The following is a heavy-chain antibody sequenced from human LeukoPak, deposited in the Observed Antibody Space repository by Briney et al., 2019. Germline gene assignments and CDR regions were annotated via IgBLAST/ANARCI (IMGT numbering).Heavy chain of an antibody. D-gene: IGHD4-17*01. Sequence: GGSLRLSCTASGFTVSSDYMSWVRQAPGKGLEWVSVVYSGGNTYYADSVKGRFTISRDNSKNTLYLQMNSLRAEDTALYHCAKDPNGDYIGAFDMWGQGTMVTVSS. CDR3: AKDPNGDYIGAFDM. CDR1: GFTVSSDY. CDR2: VYSGGNT. J-gene: IGHJ3*02. V-gene: IGHV3-66*01.